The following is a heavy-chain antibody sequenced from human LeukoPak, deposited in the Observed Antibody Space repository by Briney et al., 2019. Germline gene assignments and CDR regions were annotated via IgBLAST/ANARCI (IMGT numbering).Heavy chain of an antibody. D-gene: IGHD1-1*01. Sequence: AGGSLRLSCVASGFSFSNYWMYWGRQAPGKGLVWVSRINSDGSYTDYADSAKGRFTISRDNAKDTLYLQMKSLRADDTAVYYCARADNWQSGGAWGQGTLVTVSS. V-gene: IGHV3-74*01. J-gene: IGHJ5*02. CDR2: INSDGSYT. CDR3: ARADNWQSGGA. CDR1: GFSFSNYW.